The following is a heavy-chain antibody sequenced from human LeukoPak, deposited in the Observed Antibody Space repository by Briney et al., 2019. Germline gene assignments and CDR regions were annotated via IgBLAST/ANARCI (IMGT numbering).Heavy chain of an antibody. V-gene: IGHV1-46*01. J-gene: IGHJ4*02. CDR1: GYTFTSYY. D-gene: IGHD6-19*01. Sequence: ASVKVSCKASGYTFTSYYMHWVRQAPGQGLEWMGIINPSGGSTSYAQKFQGRVTMTRDTSTSTVYMELSSLRSEDTAVYYCARVRRIAVAGRRQAFAYWGQGTLVTVSS. CDR3: ARVRRIAVAGRRQAFAY. CDR2: INPSGGST.